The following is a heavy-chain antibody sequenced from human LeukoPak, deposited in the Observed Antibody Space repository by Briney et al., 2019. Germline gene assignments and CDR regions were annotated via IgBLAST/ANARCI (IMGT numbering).Heavy chain of an antibody. CDR3: ATPKGGSGSHRAPLEY. CDR2: ISYDGSNK. CDR1: GFTFSSYA. J-gene: IGHJ4*02. D-gene: IGHD3-10*01. Sequence: GGSLRLSCAASGFTFSSYAMHWVRQAPGKGLEWVAVISYDGSNKYYADSVKGRFTISRDNSKNTLYLQMNSLRAEDTAVYYCATPKGGSGSHRAPLEYWGQGTLVTVST. V-gene: IGHV3-30-3*01.